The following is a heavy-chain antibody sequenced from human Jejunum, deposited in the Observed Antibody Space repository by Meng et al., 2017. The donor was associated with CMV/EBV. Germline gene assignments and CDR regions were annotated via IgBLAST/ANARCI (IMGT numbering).Heavy chain of an antibody. Sequence: YARSRVRQAARKGLGWVSAMSGSCDAAYYADSMKSRFTISRDSSKNTVHVQLNNVRGDDTAVYYCAKFSGSGPFGGADYYTMDVWGQGTTVTVSS. D-gene: IGHD3-10*01. CDR1: YA. J-gene: IGHJ6*02. V-gene: IGHV3-23*01. CDR2: MSGSCDAA. CDR3: AKFSGSGPFGGADYYTMDV.